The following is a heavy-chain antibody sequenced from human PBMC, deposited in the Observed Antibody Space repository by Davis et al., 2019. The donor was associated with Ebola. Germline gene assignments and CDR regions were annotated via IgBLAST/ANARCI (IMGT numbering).Heavy chain of an antibody. Sequence: PGGSLRLSCAASGFTVSNSVITWVRQAPGKGLQWVSGMDATGVNKQYADSVKGRFTISRDTSKNTLYLQMNSLRADDTAVYFCAKEMRGLGAFDLWGQGTLVTVAS. D-gene: IGHD3-16*01. V-gene: IGHV3-23*01. J-gene: IGHJ3*01. CDR2: MDATGVNK. CDR1: GFTVSNSV. CDR3: AKEMRGLGAFDL.